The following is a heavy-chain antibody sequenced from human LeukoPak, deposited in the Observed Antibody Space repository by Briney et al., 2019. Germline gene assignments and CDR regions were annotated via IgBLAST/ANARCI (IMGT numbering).Heavy chain of an antibody. CDR2: TYHSGSP. J-gene: IGHJ4*02. CDR3: ARAKVPGSYSSSSHPTHPFDY. D-gene: IGHD6-6*01. V-gene: IGHV4-30-2*01. Sequence: SETLSLTCSVSGASVSSGGYYWSWIRQTPGKGLEWIGYTYHSGSPFHNPSLKGRATISLDRSRNQVSLKLTSVTAADTAVYYCARAKVPGSYSSSSHPTHPFDYWGQGTLVTVSS. CDR1: GASVSSGGYY.